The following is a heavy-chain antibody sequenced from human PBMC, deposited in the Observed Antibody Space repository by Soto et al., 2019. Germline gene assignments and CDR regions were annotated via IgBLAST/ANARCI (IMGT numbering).Heavy chain of an antibody. CDR1: GGSISSGGYY. CDR2: IYYSGST. Sequence: SETLSLTCTVSGGSISSGGYYWSWIRQHPGKGLEWIGYIYYSGSTYYNPSLKSRVTISVDTSKNQFSLKLSSVTAADTAVYYCARVKPNYYDSSGYYSDYWGQGTLVTVSS. CDR3: ARVKPNYYDSSGYYSDY. D-gene: IGHD3-22*01. J-gene: IGHJ4*02. V-gene: IGHV4-30-4*08.